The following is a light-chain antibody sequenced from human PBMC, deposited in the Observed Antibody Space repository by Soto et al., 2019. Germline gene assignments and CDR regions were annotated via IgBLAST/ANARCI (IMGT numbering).Light chain of an antibody. CDR1: TRELGGYNY. J-gene: IGLJ1*01. V-gene: IGLV2-14*01. CDR2: DVS. Sequence: QSLLTQPCSVSGFPGQSINISFTGTTRELGGYNYVSWYQQHPGKAPKLMIYDVSNRPSGVSNRFSGSKSGNTASLTISGLQAEDEADYYCSSYTSSSTLPYVFGTGTKVTVL. CDR3: SSYTSSSTLPYV.